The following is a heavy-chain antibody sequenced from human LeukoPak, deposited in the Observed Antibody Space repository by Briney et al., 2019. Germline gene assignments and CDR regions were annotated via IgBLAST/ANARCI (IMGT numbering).Heavy chain of an antibody. Sequence: ASVKVSCKASGYTFTSYGISWARQAPGQGLEWMGWISAYNGNTNYAQKLQGRVTMTTDTSTSTAYMELRSLRSDDTAVYYCAREIITMVRGVIRYYYYYMDVWGKGTTVTVSS. CDR3: AREIITMVRGVIRYYYYYMDV. D-gene: IGHD3-10*01. J-gene: IGHJ6*03. V-gene: IGHV1-18*01. CDR1: GYTFTSYG. CDR2: ISAYNGNT.